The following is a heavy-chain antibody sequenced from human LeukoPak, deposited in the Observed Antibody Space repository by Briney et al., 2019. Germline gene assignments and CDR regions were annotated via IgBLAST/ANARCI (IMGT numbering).Heavy chain of an antibody. J-gene: IGHJ3*02. CDR1: GGSISSDSYH. D-gene: IGHD4-23*01. Sequence: PSETLSLTCTVSGGSISSDSYHWSWIRQPPGKGLEWIGYIYYSGSTNYNPSLKSRVTISVDTSKKQFSLKLSSVTAADTAVYYCARDGGNYVYDIWGQGTMVTVSS. CDR2: IYYSGST. V-gene: IGHV4-61*01. CDR3: ARDGGNYVYDI.